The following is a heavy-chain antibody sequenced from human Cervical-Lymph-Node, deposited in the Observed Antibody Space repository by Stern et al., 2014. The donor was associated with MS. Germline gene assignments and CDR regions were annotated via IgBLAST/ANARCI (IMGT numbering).Heavy chain of an antibody. Sequence: ESGPTLVKPTQTLTLTCTFSGFSLGTSGVGVGWIRQPPGKALEWLALIYWDDDKRYSPSLKSRLTIPKDTSKNQVVLTMTNMDPVDTATYYCARSLWGAVFDPWGQGTLVTVSS. CDR1: GFSLGTSGVG. J-gene: IGHJ5*02. CDR2: IYWDDDK. D-gene: IGHD3-16*01. V-gene: IGHV2-5*02. CDR3: ARSLWGAVFDP.